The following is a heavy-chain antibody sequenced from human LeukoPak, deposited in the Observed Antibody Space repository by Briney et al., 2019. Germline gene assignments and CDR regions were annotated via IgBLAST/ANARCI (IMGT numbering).Heavy chain of an antibody. CDR2: INPSGGST. J-gene: IGHJ6*03. CDR3: ARDFTLFPDYYYYMDV. V-gene: IGHV1-46*01. CDR1: GYTFTSYY. Sequence: ASVKVSCKASGYTFTSYYMHWVRQAPGQGLEWMGIINPSGGSTSYAQKFQGRVTMTRDTSTSTVYMELSSLRSEDTAVYYCARDFTLFPDYYYYMDVWGKGTTVTVSS.